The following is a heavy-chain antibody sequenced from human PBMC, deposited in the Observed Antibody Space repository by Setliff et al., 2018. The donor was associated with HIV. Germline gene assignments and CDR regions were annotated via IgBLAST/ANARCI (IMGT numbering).Heavy chain of an antibody. Sequence: WASVKVSCKTSGYTFDAKYIHWARQAPGQGLEWMGWINPNSGGTNYARKFQGRVTMTRDTSISTAYMELNSLRSDDTAVYYCATAGGRSWFDPWGQGTLVTVSS. D-gene: IGHD3-16*01. CDR3: ATAGGRSWFDP. J-gene: IGHJ5*02. CDR1: GYTFDAKY. CDR2: INPNSGGT. V-gene: IGHV1-2*02.